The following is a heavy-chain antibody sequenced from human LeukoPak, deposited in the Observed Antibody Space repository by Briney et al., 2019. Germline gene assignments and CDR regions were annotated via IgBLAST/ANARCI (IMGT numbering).Heavy chain of an antibody. CDR2: IDWDDDK. D-gene: IGHD3-3*01. CDR3: ARIPSYYDFWSGYDSRVYYGMDV. J-gene: IGHJ6*02. CDR1: GFSLSTSGMC. Sequence: SGPALVKPTQTLTLTCTFSGFSLSTSGMCVSWIRQPPGKALEWLARIDWDDDKYYSTSLKTRLTISKDTSKNQVVLTMTNMDPVDTATYYCARIPSYYDFWSGYDSRVYYGMDVWGQGTTVTVSS. V-gene: IGHV2-70*11.